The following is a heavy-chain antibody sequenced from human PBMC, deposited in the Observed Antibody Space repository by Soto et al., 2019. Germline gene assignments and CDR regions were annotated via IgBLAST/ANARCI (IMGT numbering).Heavy chain of an antibody. J-gene: IGHJ6*02. Sequence: GGSLRLSCAASGFTFSSYSMNWVRQAPGKGLEWVSSISSSSSYIYYADSVKGRFTISRDNAKNSLYLQMNSLRAEDTDVYYCARSGGSCYSFSCYYYYGMDVWGQGTTVTVSS. CDR1: GFTFSSYS. CDR2: ISSSSSYI. CDR3: ARSGGSCYSFSCYYYYGMDV. D-gene: IGHD2-15*01. V-gene: IGHV3-21*01.